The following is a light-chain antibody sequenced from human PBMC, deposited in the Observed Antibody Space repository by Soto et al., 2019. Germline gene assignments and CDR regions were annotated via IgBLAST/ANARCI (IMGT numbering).Light chain of an antibody. CDR3: SSYTSSNTVV. V-gene: IGLV2-14*01. CDR1: SSDIGGYNY. Sequence: QSVLTQPASVSGSPGQSITISCTGTSSDIGGYNYVSWYQQLPGKAPKLMIYEVTNRPSGVSNRFSGSKSGNTASLTISGLQAEDEADYYCSSYTSSNTVVFGGGTKLTVL. J-gene: IGLJ2*01. CDR2: EVT.